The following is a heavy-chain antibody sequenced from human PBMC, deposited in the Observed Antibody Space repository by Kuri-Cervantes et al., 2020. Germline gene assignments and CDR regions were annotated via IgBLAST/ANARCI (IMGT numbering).Heavy chain of an antibody. D-gene: IGHD3-10*01. CDR1: GFTFTSSA. CDR3: ARGGEILLWFGEWHEGDMDV. J-gene: IGHJ6*02. CDR2: IVVGSGNT. Sequence: SVKVSCKASGFTFTSSAMQWVRQARGQRLEWIGWIVVGSGNTNYAQKFQERVTITRDMSTSTAYMELSRLRSDDTAVYYCARGGEILLWFGEWHEGDMDVWGQGTTVTVSS. V-gene: IGHV1-58*02.